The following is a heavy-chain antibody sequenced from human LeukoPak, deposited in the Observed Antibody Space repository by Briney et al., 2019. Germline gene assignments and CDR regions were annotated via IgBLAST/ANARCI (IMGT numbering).Heavy chain of an antibody. Sequence: PGGSLRLSCAASGFTFSSYGMHWVRQAPGKGLEWVAFIRYDGSNKYYADSVKGRFTISRDNSKNTLYLQMNSLRAEDTAVYYCAKTVRGVIGYYYYYMDVWGKGTTVTISS. J-gene: IGHJ6*03. CDR2: IRYDGSNK. CDR1: GFTFSSYG. CDR3: AKTVRGVIGYYYYYMDV. V-gene: IGHV3-30*02. D-gene: IGHD3-10*01.